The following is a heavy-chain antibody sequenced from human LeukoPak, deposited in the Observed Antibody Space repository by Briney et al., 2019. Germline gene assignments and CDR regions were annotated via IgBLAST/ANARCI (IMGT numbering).Heavy chain of an antibody. Sequence: GGSLRLSCAVSGFTFTSYAMSWVRQAPGKGLEWVSTISGSGGSTYYADSVKGRFTVSRDISKNTLYLQMNSLRAEDTALYYCAKGITAADTGLDYWGQGTLVTVSS. CDR1: GFTFTSYA. CDR3: AKGITAADTGLDY. J-gene: IGHJ4*02. CDR2: ISGSGGST. D-gene: IGHD6-13*01. V-gene: IGHV3-23*01.